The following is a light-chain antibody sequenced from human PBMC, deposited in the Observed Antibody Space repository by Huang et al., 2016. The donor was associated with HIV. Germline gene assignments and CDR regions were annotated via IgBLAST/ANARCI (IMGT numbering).Light chain of an antibody. CDR2: AAS. V-gene: IGKV1-8*01. CDR1: QGISSY. J-gene: IGKJ2*01. Sequence: IRMTQSPSSLSASTGDRVTITCRASQGISSYLAWYQQKPGKAPKLLIYAASTLQSGVPSRFSGSGSGTDFTLTISCLQSEDFATYYCQQYYSYPYTFGQGTKLEIK. CDR3: QQYYSYPYT.